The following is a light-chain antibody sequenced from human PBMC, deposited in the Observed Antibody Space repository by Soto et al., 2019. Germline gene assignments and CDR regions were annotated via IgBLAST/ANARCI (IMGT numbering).Light chain of an antibody. V-gene: IGKV3-15*01. Sequence: SLSAAALSLTQGERATRSCRASQSVSSNLAWYQQKPGQAPRLLIYGASTRATGIPARFSGSGSGTEFTLTISILYSEDFAVQYCQQYTTCLPIPFGQGTRPA. CDR2: GAS. CDR1: QSVSSN. CDR3: QQYTTCLPIP. J-gene: IGKJ5*01.